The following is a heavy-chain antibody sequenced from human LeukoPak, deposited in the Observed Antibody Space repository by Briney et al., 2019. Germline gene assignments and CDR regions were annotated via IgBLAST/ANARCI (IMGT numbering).Heavy chain of an antibody. D-gene: IGHD2-21*02. CDR2: ISYDGKNK. Sequence: PGRSLRLSCAASGFTFSSYAMHWVRQAPGKGLEWVAVISYDGKNKRYADSVEGRFTISRDNSKNMQYLQMNSLRVEDTAVYYCARDADSLHNWFDPWGQGTLVTVSS. V-gene: IGHV3-30*04. CDR3: ARDADSLHNWFDP. J-gene: IGHJ5*02. CDR1: GFTFSSYA.